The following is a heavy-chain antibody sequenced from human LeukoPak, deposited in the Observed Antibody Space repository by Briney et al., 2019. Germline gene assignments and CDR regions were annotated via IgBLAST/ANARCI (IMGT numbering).Heavy chain of an antibody. CDR3: AKGYYYGSGSYLV. Sequence: GGSLRLSCAASGFTFSSYSMSWVRQAPGKGLEWVSYISSSSSTIYYADSVKGRFTISRDNAKNSLYLQMNSLRAGDTALYYCAKGYYYGSGSYLVWGQGTLVTVSS. D-gene: IGHD3-10*01. CDR2: ISSSSSTI. V-gene: IGHV3-48*04. CDR1: GFTFSSYS. J-gene: IGHJ4*02.